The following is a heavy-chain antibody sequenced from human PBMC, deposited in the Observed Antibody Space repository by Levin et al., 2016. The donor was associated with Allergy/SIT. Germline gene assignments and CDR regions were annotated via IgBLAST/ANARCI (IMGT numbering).Heavy chain of an antibody. CDR2: ISSSSSYI. D-gene: IGHD3-22*01. J-gene: IGHJ4*02. Sequence: GESLKISCAASGFTFSSYSMNWVRQAPGKGLEWVSSISSSSSYIYYADSVKGRFTISRDNAKNSLYLQMNSLRAEDTAVYYCASGPRRITMIVVARPFDYWGQGTLVTVSS. CDR1: GFTFSSYS. V-gene: IGHV3-21*01. CDR3: ASGPRRITMIVVARPFDY.